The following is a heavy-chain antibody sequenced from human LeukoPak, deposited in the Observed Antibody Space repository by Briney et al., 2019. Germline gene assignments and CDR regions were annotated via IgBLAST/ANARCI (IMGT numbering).Heavy chain of an antibody. CDR2: FSGSDGST. CDR1: GFIFSNYA. D-gene: IGHD3-22*01. CDR3: AKGGNSGYYYACEH. J-gene: IGHJ4*02. Sequence: GGSLRLSCAAPGFIFSNYAMSWVRQAPGKGLEWVSTFSGSDGSTYYADSVKGRFTISRDNSKNTLYLQMNSLRAEDTAVYYCAKGGNSGYYYACEHWGQGTLVTVSS. V-gene: IGHV3-23*01.